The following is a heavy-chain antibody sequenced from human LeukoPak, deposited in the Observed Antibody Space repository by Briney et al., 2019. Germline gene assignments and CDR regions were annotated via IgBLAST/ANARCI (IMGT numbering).Heavy chain of an antibody. CDR1: GYTLTELS. J-gene: IGHJ3*02. V-gene: IGHV1-24*01. CDR3: ARDRDDFWSGYSKAGAFDI. Sequence: ASVKVSCKVSGYTLTELSMHWVRQAPGKGLEWMGGFDPEDGETIYAQKFQGRVTMTEDTSTDTAYMELSSLRSEDTAVYYCARDRDDFWSGYSKAGAFDIWGQGTMVTVSS. D-gene: IGHD3-3*01. CDR2: FDPEDGET.